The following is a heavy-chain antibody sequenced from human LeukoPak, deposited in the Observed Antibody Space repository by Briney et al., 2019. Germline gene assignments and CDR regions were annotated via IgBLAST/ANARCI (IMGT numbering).Heavy chain of an antibody. CDR3: AKAGPGYDFWRRAFDI. J-gene: IGHJ3*02. CDR2: ISWNSGSI. V-gene: IGHV3-9*01. D-gene: IGHD3-3*01. Sequence: GRSLRLSCAASGFTFDDYAMHWVRQASGKGLEWVSGISWNSGSIGYADSVRGRFTISRDNTKNSLYLQMNSLRAEDTALYFCAKAGPGYDFWRRAFDIWGQGTMVTVSS. CDR1: GFTFDDYA.